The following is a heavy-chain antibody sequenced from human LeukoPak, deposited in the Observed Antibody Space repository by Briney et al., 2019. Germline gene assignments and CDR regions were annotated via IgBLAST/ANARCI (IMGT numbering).Heavy chain of an antibody. Sequence: PSETLSLTCTVSGYSISSGYYWGWIRQPPGKGLEWIGSIYHSGSTYYNPSLKSRVTISVDTSKNQFSLKLSSVTAADTAVYYCARDARYSSSWQVDYWGQGTLVTVSS. CDR3: ARDARYSSSWQVDY. CDR1: GYSISSGYY. CDR2: IYHSGST. V-gene: IGHV4-38-2*02. D-gene: IGHD6-13*01. J-gene: IGHJ4*02.